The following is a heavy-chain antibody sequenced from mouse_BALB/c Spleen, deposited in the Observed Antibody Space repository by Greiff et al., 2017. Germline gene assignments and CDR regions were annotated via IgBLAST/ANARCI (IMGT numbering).Heavy chain of an antibody. CDR2: IWSGGST. CDR3: ARKGGTTVVEGFAY. Sequence: VKLVESGPGLVQPSQSLSITCTVSGFSLTSYGVHWVRQSPGKGLEWLGVIWSGGSTDYNAAFISRLSISKDNSKSQVFFKMNSLQANDTAIYYCARKGGTTVVEGFAYWGQGTLVTVSA. J-gene: IGHJ3*01. D-gene: IGHD1-1*01. V-gene: IGHV2-2*02. CDR1: GFSLTSYG.